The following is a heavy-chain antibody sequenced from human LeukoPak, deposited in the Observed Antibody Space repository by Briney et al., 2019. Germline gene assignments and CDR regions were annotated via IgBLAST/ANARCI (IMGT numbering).Heavy chain of an antibody. CDR2: IKQDGTEK. CDR3: ARYVRPDY. D-gene: IGHD3-10*02. V-gene: IGHV3-7*04. J-gene: IGHJ4*02. CDR1: GFTFSSYW. Sequence: GGSLRLSCAASGFTFSSYWMSWVRQAPGEGLEWVANIKQDGTEKYYMDSVKGRFSISRDNAKNSLYLQMNALRAEDTAVYYCARYVRPDYWGQGNVVTVST.